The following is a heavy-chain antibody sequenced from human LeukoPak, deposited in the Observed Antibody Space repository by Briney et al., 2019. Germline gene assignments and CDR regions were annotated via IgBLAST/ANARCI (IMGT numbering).Heavy chain of an antibody. Sequence: GGSLRLSCAASGFTFSSYNMNWVRQAPGKGLEWVSSITSDSSYVFYADSVKGRFTISRDNAENSLYLQMNSLRAEDTAVYYCARGITIFGVVIEDVLDYWGQGTLVTVSP. CDR3: ARGITIFGVVIEDVLDY. CDR1: GFTFSSYN. V-gene: IGHV3-21*01. CDR2: ITSDSSYV. J-gene: IGHJ4*02. D-gene: IGHD3-3*01.